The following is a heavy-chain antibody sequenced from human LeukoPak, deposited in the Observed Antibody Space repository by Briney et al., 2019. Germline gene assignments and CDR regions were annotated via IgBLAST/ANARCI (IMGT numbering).Heavy chain of an antibody. D-gene: IGHD6-13*01. V-gene: IGHV3-33*08. CDR1: GFTFSSFG. J-gene: IGHJ4*02. CDR2: IWYDGSNE. CDR3: ARVPSAAGIDY. Sequence: GGSLRLSCAASGFTFSSFGMHWVRQAPGKGLEWVALIWYDGSNEYYADSVKGRFTISRDNSKNTLYLQMNSLRAEDTAVYYCARVPSAAGIDYWGQGTLVTVSS.